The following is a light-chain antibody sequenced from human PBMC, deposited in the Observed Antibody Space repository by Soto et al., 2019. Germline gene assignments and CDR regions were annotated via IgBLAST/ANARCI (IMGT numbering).Light chain of an antibody. CDR3: AAWDDSLNGFRV. CDR1: SSNIGSNT. CDR2: SNN. J-gene: IGLJ3*02. Sequence: QSVLTQPPSASGTPGQRVTISCSGSSSNIGSNTVNWYQQLPGTAPKLLIYSNNQRPSGVPDRFSGSKSGTSASLAISGLQSADEADYYCAAWDDSLNGFRVFGGGTKLTVL. V-gene: IGLV1-44*01.